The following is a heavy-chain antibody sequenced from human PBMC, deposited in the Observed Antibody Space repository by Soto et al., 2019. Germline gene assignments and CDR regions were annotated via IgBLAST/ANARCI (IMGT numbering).Heavy chain of an antibody. Sequence: SETLSLTCTVSGGSISSSSYYWGWIRQPPGKGLEWIGSIYYSGSTYYNPSLKSRVTISVDTSKNQFSLKLSSVTAADTAVYYCARQVRFLEWLSADYYGMDVWGQGTTVTVSS. D-gene: IGHD3-3*01. CDR2: IYYSGST. J-gene: IGHJ6*02. CDR1: GGSISSSSYY. V-gene: IGHV4-39*01. CDR3: ARQVRFLEWLSADYYGMDV.